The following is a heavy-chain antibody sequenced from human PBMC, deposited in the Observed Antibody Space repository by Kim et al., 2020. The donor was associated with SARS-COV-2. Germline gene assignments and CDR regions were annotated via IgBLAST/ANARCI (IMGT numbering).Heavy chain of an antibody. J-gene: IGHJ4*02. CDR3: TNRSGRDGYPFDY. D-gene: IGHD5-12*01. V-gene: IGHV3-23*03. Sequence: WYPDDVTGRLPIYRENSRNTLYLQMNSLRAEDTAVYYCTNRSGRDGYPFDYWGQGTLVTVSS.